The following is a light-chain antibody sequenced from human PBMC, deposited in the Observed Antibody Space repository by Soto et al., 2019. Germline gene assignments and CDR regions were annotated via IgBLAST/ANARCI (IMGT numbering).Light chain of an antibody. Sequence: DIQMTQSPSSLSASVGDRVTITCRASQGIRHDLGWYQQKPGKAPKRLIYSASTLQSGVPSRFSGSGSETEFTLTISSLQPEDFATYYCLQHNDYPVTFGQGTKVECK. CDR3: LQHNDYPVT. V-gene: IGKV1-17*01. CDR2: SAS. CDR1: QGIRHD. J-gene: IGKJ1*01.